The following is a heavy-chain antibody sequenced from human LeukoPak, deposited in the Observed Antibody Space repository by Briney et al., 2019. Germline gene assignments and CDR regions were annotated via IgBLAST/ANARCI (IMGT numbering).Heavy chain of an antibody. Sequence: PGGSLRLSCAASVFTFSSYSMNWVRQAPGKGLEWVSSIISSSSNIYYADSVKGRFTISRDNAKNSLYLQMNSLRAEDTAVYYCARTRAPSNGRVLYYMDVWGKGTTVTVSS. CDR3: ARTRAPSNGRVLYYMDV. V-gene: IGHV3-21*01. CDR2: IISSSSNI. J-gene: IGHJ6*03. CDR1: VFTFSSYS. D-gene: IGHD2-2*01.